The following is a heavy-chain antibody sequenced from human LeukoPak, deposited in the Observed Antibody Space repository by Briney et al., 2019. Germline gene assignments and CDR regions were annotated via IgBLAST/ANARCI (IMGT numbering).Heavy chain of an antibody. CDR3: ATDPVDGSYDAFDI. CDR2: ISSNGGST. Sequence: VQPGGSLRLSCAASGFTFSSYAMHWVRQAPGKGLEYVSAISSNGGSTYYANSVKGRFTISRDNSKNTLYLQMGSLRAEDMAVYYCATDPVDGSYDAFDIWGQGTMVTVSS. V-gene: IGHV3-64*01. CDR1: GFTFSSYA. J-gene: IGHJ3*02.